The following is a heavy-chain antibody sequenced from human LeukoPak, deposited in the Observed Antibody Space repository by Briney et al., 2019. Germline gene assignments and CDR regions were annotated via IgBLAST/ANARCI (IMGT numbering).Heavy chain of an antibody. Sequence: PGGSLRLSCAASGFTFSSYWMHWVRQAPGKGLVWVSRISPDGSSALYADSVKGRFTISRDNAKNTLYLQMNSLRGDDTAVYYCARVSVWPRCHFDYWGQGTLVTVSS. CDR2: ISPDGSSA. CDR3: ARVSVWPRCHFDY. V-gene: IGHV3-74*01. D-gene: IGHD6-19*01. CDR1: GFTFSSYW. J-gene: IGHJ4*02.